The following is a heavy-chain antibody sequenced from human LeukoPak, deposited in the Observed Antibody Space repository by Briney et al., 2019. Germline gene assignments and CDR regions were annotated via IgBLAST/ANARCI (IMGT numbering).Heavy chain of an antibody. CDR3: ARDGTMVRGVGMDV. CDR1: GYTFSSYE. V-gene: IGHV3-48*03. D-gene: IGHD3-10*01. Sequence: GGSLRLPCAASGYTFSSYEMNWVRQAPGEGLEWVSYISSSGRMIHYADSVKGRFTISRDNAKNSLNLQMNSLRAEDTAVYYCARDGTMVRGVGMDVWGQGTTVTVSS. J-gene: IGHJ6*02. CDR2: ISSSGRMI.